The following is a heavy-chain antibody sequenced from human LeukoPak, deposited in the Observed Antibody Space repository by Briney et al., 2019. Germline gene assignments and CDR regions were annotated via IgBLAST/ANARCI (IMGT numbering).Heavy chain of an antibody. CDR3: AELGITMIGGV. V-gene: IGHV3-21*01. CDR1: GFTFSTYN. D-gene: IGHD3-10*02. CDR2: ITSSSSYI. J-gene: IGHJ6*04. Sequence: GGSLRLSCAASGFTFSTYNMNWVRQAPGKGLEWLSSITSSSSYIYYADSVKGRFTISRDNAKNSLYLQMNSLRAEDTAVYYCAELGITMIGGVWGKGTTVTISS.